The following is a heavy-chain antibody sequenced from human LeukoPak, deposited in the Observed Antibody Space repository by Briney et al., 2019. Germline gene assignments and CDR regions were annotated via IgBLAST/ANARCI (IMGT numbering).Heavy chain of an antibody. CDR1: GYTFTSYG. J-gene: IGHJ6*02. CDR2: ISAYNGNT. Sequence: ASVKVSCKASGYTFTSYGISWVRQAPGQGLEWMGWISAYNGNTNYAQKLQGRVTMTTDTSTSTAYMELRSLRSDDTAVYYCAREKMTILGYYYYGMDVWGQGTTVTVSS. V-gene: IGHV1-18*01. CDR3: AREKMTILGYYYYGMDV. D-gene: IGHD3-3*01.